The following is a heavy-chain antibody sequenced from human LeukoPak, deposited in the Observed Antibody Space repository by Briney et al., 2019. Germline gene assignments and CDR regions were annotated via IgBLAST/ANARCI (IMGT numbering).Heavy chain of an antibody. CDR3: ARRGAVALRAFDI. Sequence: SETLSLTCTVSGGSISRYYWSWIRQPAGKGLEWIGRIYTSGSTNYNPSLKSRVTISVDTSKNQFSLKLSSVTAADTAVYYCARRGAVALRAFDIWGQGTMVTVSS. CDR1: GGSISRYY. V-gene: IGHV4-4*07. J-gene: IGHJ3*02. CDR2: IYTSGST. D-gene: IGHD6-19*01.